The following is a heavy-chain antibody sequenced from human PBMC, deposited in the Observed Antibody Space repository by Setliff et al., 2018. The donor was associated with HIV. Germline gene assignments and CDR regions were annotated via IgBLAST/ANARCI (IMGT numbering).Heavy chain of an antibody. CDR2: INVGNGDT. J-gene: IGHJ4*01. Sequence: ASVKVSCKASGYTFTTYSLHWVRQAPGQSLEWMGWINVGNGDTKYSQGLQGRITITRDTSANTAYMELSRLRSDDTAVYFCARGALLAVFDFDHWGHGTLVTVSS. CDR1: GYTFTTYS. D-gene: IGHD3-10*01. V-gene: IGHV1-3*01. CDR3: ARGALLAVFDFDH.